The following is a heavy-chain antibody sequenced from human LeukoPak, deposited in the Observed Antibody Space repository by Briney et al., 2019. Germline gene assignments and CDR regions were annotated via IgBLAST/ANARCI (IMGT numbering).Heavy chain of an antibody. D-gene: IGHD3-10*01. J-gene: IGHJ4*02. CDR3: ARARSVRRITMVRGAYYYFDY. CDR2: TNPSSGNT. V-gene: IGHV1-8*01. CDR1: RYTFTSYD. Sequence: ASVKVSCKASRYTFTSYDINWVRQATGRGLEWMGWTNPSSGNTGYAQKFQGRVTMTRNTSISTAYMELSSLRSEDTAVYYCARARSVRRITMVRGAYYYFDYWGQGTLVTVSS.